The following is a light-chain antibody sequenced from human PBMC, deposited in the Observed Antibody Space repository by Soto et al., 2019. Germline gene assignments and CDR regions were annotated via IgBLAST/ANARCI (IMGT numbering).Light chain of an antibody. Sequence: QRTKTTSTLSGSVGDRVTITCRASQTISSWLAWYQQKPGKAPKLLIYKASTLKSGVPSRFSGSGSGTEFTLTISSLQPDDFATYYCQQYNSYSEAFGQGTKVDIK. CDR1: QTISSW. CDR3: QQYNSYSEA. V-gene: IGKV1-5*03. CDR2: KAS. J-gene: IGKJ1*01.